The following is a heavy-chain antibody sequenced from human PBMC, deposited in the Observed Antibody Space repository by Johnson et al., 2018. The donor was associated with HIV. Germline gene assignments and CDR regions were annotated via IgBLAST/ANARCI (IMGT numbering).Heavy chain of an antibody. CDR3: ARINQHHNSDAFDI. V-gene: IGHV3-20*04. D-gene: IGHD1-1*01. CDR1: GFTFDDYG. Sequence: VLLVESGGGVVRPGGSLRLSCAASGFTFDDYGMSWVRQAPRKGLEWVSLISWDGGSKYYADSVKGRSTISRDNAKNSLYLQMNSLRAEDMAVYYCARINQHHNSDAFDIWGQGTMVTVSS. J-gene: IGHJ3*02. CDR2: ISWDGGSK.